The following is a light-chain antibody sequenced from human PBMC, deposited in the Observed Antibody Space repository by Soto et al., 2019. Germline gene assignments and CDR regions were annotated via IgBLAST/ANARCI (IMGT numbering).Light chain of an antibody. CDR3: GTWDSSLSAGGV. CDR2: DNN. Sequence: QSVLTQPPSVSAAPGQKVTISCSGSSSNIGNNYVSWYQQLPGTAPKLLIYDNNKRPSGIPDRFSGSKPGTSATLGITGLQTGDEADYYCGTWDSSLSAGGVFGTGTKV. CDR1: SSNIGNNY. V-gene: IGLV1-51*01. J-gene: IGLJ1*01.